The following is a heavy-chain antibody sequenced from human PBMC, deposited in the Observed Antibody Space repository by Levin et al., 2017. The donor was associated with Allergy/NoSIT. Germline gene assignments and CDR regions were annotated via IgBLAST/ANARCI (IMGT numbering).Heavy chain of an antibody. J-gene: IGHJ5*02. V-gene: IGHV3-64*01. CDR3: ARGPHLTVAPIANSWFDP. Sequence: ETLSLTCAASGFTFSAYPMYWVRQAPGKGLQYVSGISSNGGSTYYANSVKGRFTISRDNSKNTLYLQMGSLRTEDMAVYYCARGPHLTVAPIANSWFDPWGQGTLVTVSS. D-gene: IGHD5-12*01. CDR1: GFTFSAYP. CDR2: ISSNGGST.